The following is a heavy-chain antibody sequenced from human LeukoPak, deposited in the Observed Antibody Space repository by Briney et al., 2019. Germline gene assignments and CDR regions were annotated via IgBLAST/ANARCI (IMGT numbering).Heavy chain of an antibody. D-gene: IGHD2-15*01. V-gene: IGHV1-2*02. Sequence: ASVKVSLKASGYTFTENYMHWVRQAPGQGLECMGWINPNSGGTNYAQKFRGRVTMTRDKSISTAYMELSRLTFDDTAIYYCARERGSVGSCYSTVDYWGQGTLVTVSS. CDR1: GYTFTENY. CDR3: ARERGSVGSCYSTVDY. CDR2: INPNSGGT. J-gene: IGHJ4*02.